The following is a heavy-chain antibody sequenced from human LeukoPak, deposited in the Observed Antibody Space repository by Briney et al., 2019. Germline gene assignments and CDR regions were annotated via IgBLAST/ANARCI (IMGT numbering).Heavy chain of an antibody. CDR2: IYYSGST. D-gene: IGHD5-18*01. CDR3: ARMDTAMVLGNFDY. CDR1: GGSISSSSYY. V-gene: IGHV4-39*01. J-gene: IGHJ4*02. Sequence: PSETLSLTCTVSGGSISSSSYYWGWIRQPPGKGLEWIGSIYYSGSTYYNPSLKSRVTISVDTSKNQFSLKLSSVTAADTAVYYCARMDTAMVLGNFDYWGQGTLVTVSS.